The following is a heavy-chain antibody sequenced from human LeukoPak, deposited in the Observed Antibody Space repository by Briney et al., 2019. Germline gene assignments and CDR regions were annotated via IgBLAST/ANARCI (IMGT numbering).Heavy chain of an antibody. J-gene: IGHJ4*02. Sequence: GGSLRLSCAASGFTFSSYEMNWVRQAPGKGLEWVSYISSSGSTIYYADSVKGRFTISRDNAKNSLYLQMNSLRAEDTAVYYCASGSYYSPFDYWGQGTLVTVSS. CDR1: GFTFSSYE. D-gene: IGHD1-26*01. CDR3: ASGSYYSPFDY. CDR2: ISSSGSTI. V-gene: IGHV3-48*03.